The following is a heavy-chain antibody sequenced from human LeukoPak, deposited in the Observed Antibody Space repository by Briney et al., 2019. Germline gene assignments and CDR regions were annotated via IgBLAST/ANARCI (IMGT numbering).Heavy chain of an antibody. CDR2: ISTSGNSI. D-gene: IGHD3-10*01. V-gene: IGHV3-48*03. J-gene: IGHJ4*02. CDR1: GFTFSSYE. CDR3: ARDSGLYYYGSGSYYIYYFDY. Sequence: GGSLRLSCAASGFTFSSYEMNWVRQAPGKGLEWVSYISTSGNSIYYADSVKGRFTISRDNSKNTLYLQMNSLRAEDTAVYYCARDSGLYYYGSGSYYIYYFDYWGQGTLVTVSS.